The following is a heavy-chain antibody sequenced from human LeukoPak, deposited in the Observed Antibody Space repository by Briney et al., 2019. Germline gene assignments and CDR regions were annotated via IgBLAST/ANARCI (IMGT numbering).Heavy chain of an antibody. V-gene: IGHV1-2*02. Sequence: ASVKVSCKTSGYTVTGYYIHWVRQAPGQGLKWMGWITPNSDGTDYAQKFQGRVTMTRDTSITTAYMELSSLRSDDTAVYYCARSPIGLGFFDYWGQGTLVTVSS. J-gene: IGHJ4*02. D-gene: IGHD7-27*01. CDR2: ITPNSDGT. CDR3: ARSPIGLGFFDY. CDR1: GYTVTGYY.